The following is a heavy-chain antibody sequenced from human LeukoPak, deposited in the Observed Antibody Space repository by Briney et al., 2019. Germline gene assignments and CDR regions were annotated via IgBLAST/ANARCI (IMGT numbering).Heavy chain of an antibody. CDR3: VRDQGDRTGSL. V-gene: IGHV3-7*01. Sequence: GGSPRLSCVASGFNLGDFWVNWLRQAPGKGLEWVANMNQDGRQTNYLDSVKGRFTISRDNARNSVYLQMDSPRDEDTSLYYCVRDQGDRTGSLWGQGTLVTVST. CDR2: MNQDGRQT. D-gene: IGHD2-15*01. J-gene: IGHJ4*02. CDR1: GFNLGDFW.